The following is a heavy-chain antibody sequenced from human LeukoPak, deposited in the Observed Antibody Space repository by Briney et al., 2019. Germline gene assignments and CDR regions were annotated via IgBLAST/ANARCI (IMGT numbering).Heavy chain of an antibody. D-gene: IGHD6-19*01. V-gene: IGHV4-38-2*01. CDR1: GYSISSGHF. Sequence: SETLSLTCAVSGYSISSGHFWGWIRQPPGEGLEWIGSIYYSGSTYYNPSLKSRVTISVETSKNQFSLKLSSVTAADTAVYYCARHAVASFDYWGQGTLVTVSS. CDR3: ARHAVASFDY. CDR2: IYYSGST. J-gene: IGHJ4*02.